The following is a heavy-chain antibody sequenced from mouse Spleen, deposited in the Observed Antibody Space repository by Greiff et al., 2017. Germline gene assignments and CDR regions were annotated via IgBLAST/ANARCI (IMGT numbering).Heavy chain of an antibody. CDR1: GFTFSSYA. J-gene: IGHJ4*01. Sequence: DVKLVESGGGLVKLGGSLKLSCAASGFTFSSYAMSWVRQTPEKRLEWVATISSGGGNTYYPDSVKGRFTISRDNAKNTLYLQMSSLKSEDTAMYYCARQGGYSTLYAMDYWGQGTSVTVSS. V-gene: IGHV5-9*04. CDR2: ISSGGGNT. D-gene: IGHD3-2*02. CDR3: ARQGGYSTLYAMDY.